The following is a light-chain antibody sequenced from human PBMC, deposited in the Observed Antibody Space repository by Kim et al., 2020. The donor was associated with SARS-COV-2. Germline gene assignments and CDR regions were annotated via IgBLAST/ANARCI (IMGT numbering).Light chain of an antibody. CDR3: EQYNNSPLCT. J-gene: IGKJ1*01. CDR1: QGVSSN. V-gene: IGKV3-15*01. Sequence: PGERATISCRASQGVSSNLAWYKQKTGQAPTLLIYGASTRGTGIPPRFSGSGCGTEFTLTISSLQSEDFSVYYCEQYNNSPLCTFGQGTKVDIK. CDR2: GAS.